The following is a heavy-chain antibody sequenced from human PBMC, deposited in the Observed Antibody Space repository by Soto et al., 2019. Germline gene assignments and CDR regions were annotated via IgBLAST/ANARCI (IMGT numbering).Heavy chain of an antibody. Sequence: SETLSLTCAVYGGSFSGYYWSWIRQPPGKGLEWIGEINHSGSTNYNPSLKSRVTISVDTSKNRFSLKLSSVTAADTAVYYCARVSVLRYFDWLQNYYYYYGMDVWGQGTTVTVSS. V-gene: IGHV4-34*01. CDR3: ARVSVLRYFDWLQNYYYYYGMDV. CDR2: INHSGST. D-gene: IGHD3-9*01. CDR1: GGSFSGYY. J-gene: IGHJ6*02.